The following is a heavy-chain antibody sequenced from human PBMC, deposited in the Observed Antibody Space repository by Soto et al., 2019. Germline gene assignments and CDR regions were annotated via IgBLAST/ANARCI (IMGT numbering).Heavy chain of an antibody. D-gene: IGHD6-19*01. V-gene: IGHV4-39*01. CDR3: ARHYSSGSRNWFDP. J-gene: IGHJ5*02. Sequence: SETLSLTCSVSGGSINSSSYFWGWVRQPPGKGLEWIGSIYYSGSTYYNPSLRSRVTISVDTSKNQFSLKLSSVTAADTAVFYCARHYSSGSRNWFDPWGQGTLVPSPQ. CDR2: IYYSGST. CDR1: GGSINSSSYF.